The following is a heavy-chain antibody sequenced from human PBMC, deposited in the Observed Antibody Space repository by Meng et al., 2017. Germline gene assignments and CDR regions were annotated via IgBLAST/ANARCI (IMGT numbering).Heavy chain of an antibody. CDR2: IYYSGST. V-gene: IGHV4-39*07. Sequence: QLQLQESGPGLVRPSETLSLTCTVSGGSISSSSYYWGWIRQSPGKGLEWIGSIYYSGSTYYNPSLKSRVTISVDTSKNQFSLKLSSVTAADTAVYYCARDHRYSSGWWFDPWGQGTLVTVSS. D-gene: IGHD6-19*01. CDR1: GGSISSSSYY. J-gene: IGHJ5*02. CDR3: ARDHRYSSGWWFDP.